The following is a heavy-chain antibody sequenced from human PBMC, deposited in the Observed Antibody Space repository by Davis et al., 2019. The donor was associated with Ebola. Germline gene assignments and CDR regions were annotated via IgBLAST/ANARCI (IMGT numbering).Heavy chain of an antibody. J-gene: IGHJ4*02. CDR1: GFTFSSYS. V-gene: IGHV3-48*02. CDR2: ISSSSSTI. D-gene: IGHD2-15*01. Sequence: GESLKISCAASGFTFSSYSMNWVRQAPGKGLEWVSYISSSSSTIYYADSVKGRFTISRDNAKNSLYLQMNSLRDEDTAVYYCARGGKRYCSGGSSLPLYSAGYWGQGTLVTVSS. CDR3: ARGGKRYCSGGSSLPLYSAGY.